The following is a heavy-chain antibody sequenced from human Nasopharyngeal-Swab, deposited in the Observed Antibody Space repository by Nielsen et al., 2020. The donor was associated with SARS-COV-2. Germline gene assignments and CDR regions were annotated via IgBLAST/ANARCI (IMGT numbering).Heavy chain of an antibody. Sequence: LETLSLTCAVYGGSLSGYYWSWIRQPPGKGLEWIGEINSSGSTNYNPSLKSRVTMSVDTSKNQFSLKMTSVTAADTAVYYCSKDYDGSLGWDDYWGQGTVVTVSS. CDR2: INSSGST. CDR1: GGSLSGYY. V-gene: IGHV4-34*01. J-gene: IGHJ4*02. CDR3: SKDYDGSLGWDDY. D-gene: IGHD3-10*01.